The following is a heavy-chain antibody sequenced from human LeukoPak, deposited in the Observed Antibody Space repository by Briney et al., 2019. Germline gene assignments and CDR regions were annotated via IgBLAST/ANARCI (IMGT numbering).Heavy chain of an antibody. J-gene: IGHJ3*02. D-gene: IGHD3-22*01. CDR1: GGSISSYY. Sequence: SETLSLTCTVSGGSISSYYWSWIRQPPGKGLEWIGYVYGSGSTIYTPSLKSRLTISLDTSKSHFSLNLSSVTAADTAVYYCARQDYYDSSGFKGRAFDIWGQGTTVVVSS. CDR3: ARQDYYDSSGFKGRAFDI. CDR2: VYGSGST. V-gene: IGHV4-59*08.